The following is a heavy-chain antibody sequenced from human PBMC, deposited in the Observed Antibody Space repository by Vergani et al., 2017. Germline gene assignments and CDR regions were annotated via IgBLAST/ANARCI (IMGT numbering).Heavy chain of an antibody. V-gene: IGHV3-66*02. D-gene: IGHD5-24*01. CDR3: ARDGPYASTPHPDY. Sequence: EVQLVESGGGLVQPGGSLRLSCAASGFTVSSNYMSWVCQAPGKGLEWVSVIYSGGSTYYADSVKGRFTISRDNSKNTLYLQMNSLRAEDTAVYYCARDGPYASTPHPDYWGQGTLVTVSS. CDR1: GFTVSSNY. CDR2: IYSGGST. J-gene: IGHJ4*02.